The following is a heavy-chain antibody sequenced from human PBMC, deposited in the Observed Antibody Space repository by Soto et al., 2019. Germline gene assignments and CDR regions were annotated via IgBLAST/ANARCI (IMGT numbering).Heavy chain of an antibody. Sequence: QVQLVQSGAEVKKPGSSVTVSCKASGGTFSSYAISWVRQAPGQGLEWMGGIIPIFGTANYAQKFQGRVTITADESTSTAYIELSSLSSEDTAVYYCARAQLWSGGYYYYGMDVWGQGTTVTVSS. CDR2: IIPIFGTA. D-gene: IGHD5-18*01. CDR3: ARAQLWSGGYYYYGMDV. J-gene: IGHJ6*02. CDR1: GGTFSSYA. V-gene: IGHV1-69*01.